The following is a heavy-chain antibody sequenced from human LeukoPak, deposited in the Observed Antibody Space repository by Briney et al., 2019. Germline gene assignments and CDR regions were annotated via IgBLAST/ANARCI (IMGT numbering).Heavy chain of an antibody. CDR3: ARGTRAYDSTPGWFDP. D-gene: IGHD3-22*01. Sequence: GGSLRLSCAASGFTFSSYAMSWVRQAPGKGLEWVSAISGSGGSTYYADSVKGRFTISRDNSKNTLYLQMNSLRAEDTAVYYCARGTRAYDSTPGWFDPWGQGTLVTVSS. V-gene: IGHV3-23*01. CDR1: GFTFSSYA. CDR2: ISGSGGST. J-gene: IGHJ5*02.